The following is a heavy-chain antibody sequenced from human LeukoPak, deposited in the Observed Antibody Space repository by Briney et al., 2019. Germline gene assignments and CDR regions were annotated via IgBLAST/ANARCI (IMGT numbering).Heavy chain of an antibody. CDR1: GFTFSSYE. V-gene: IGHV3-48*03. Sequence: PGGSLRLSCAASGFTFSSYEMNWVRQAPGKGLEWISSISSSGSTIHYADSVKGRFTLSRDNAKNSLYLQMNSLRVEDTGVYYCARDIWGQGTLVTVSS. J-gene: IGHJ4*02. CDR2: ISSSGSTI. CDR3: ARDI.